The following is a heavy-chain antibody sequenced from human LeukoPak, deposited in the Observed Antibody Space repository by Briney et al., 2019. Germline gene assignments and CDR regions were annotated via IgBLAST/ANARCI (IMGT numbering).Heavy chain of an antibody. J-gene: IGHJ6*02. Sequence: GESLRLSCAASGFTVNSDYMTWVRQAPGKGLEWVSAINSGGNTYYADSVKGRFTISRGNPKNTLYLQMSSLGPEDSAVYYCARDPVLPNGLDVWGQGTTVTVSS. CDR2: INSGGNT. D-gene: IGHD4/OR15-4a*01. CDR3: ARDPVLPNGLDV. V-gene: IGHV3-66*02. CDR1: GFTVNSDY.